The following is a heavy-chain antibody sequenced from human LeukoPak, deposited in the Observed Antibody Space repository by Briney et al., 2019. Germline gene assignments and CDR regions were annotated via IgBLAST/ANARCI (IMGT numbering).Heavy chain of an antibody. J-gene: IGHJ4*02. CDR2: IYYSGST. D-gene: IGHD2-15*01. V-gene: IGHV4-31*03. CDR1: GGPISSGDYY. Sequence: SQTLSLICTVSGGPISSGDYYWSWIRQHPGTGLEWIGYIYYSGSTCYNASLKSRVSISVDTYKNQFSLKLNSVTAADTAVYYCARDPAFCGGTCYAQYYFDFWGQGTLVTVSS. CDR3: ARDPAFCGGTCYAQYYFDF.